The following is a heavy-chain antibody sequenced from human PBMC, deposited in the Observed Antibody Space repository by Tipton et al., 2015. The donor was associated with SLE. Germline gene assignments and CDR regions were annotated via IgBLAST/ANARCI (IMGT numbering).Heavy chain of an antibody. CDR3: AKVSQIGTGTTNYYYSMDV. Sequence: SLRLSCAASGFTFSYYGMHWVRQAPGKGLEWVAFIRYDGSNKDYADSVKGRFTISRDNSKNTLYLQMNSLRAEDTAMYYCAKVSQIGTGTTNYYYSMDVWGQGTTVTVSS. CDR1: GFTFSYYG. D-gene: IGHD1/OR15-1a*01. CDR2: IRYDGSNK. J-gene: IGHJ6*02. V-gene: IGHV3-30*02.